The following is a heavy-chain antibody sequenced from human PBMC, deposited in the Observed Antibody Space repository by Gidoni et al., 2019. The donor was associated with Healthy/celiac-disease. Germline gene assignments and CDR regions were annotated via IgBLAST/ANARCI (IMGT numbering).Heavy chain of an antibody. Sequence: EVQLLESGGGLVQPGGSLRLSCAASGFTFSSYAMSWVRQAPGKGREWVSAISGSGGSTYYADSVKGRFTISRDNSKNTLYLQMNSLRAEDTAVYYCAKVRGDIVATITYYFDYWGQGTLVTVSS. CDR3: AKVRGDIVATITYYFDY. CDR1: GFTFSSYA. V-gene: IGHV3-23*01. CDR2: ISGSGGST. J-gene: IGHJ4*02. D-gene: IGHD5-12*01.